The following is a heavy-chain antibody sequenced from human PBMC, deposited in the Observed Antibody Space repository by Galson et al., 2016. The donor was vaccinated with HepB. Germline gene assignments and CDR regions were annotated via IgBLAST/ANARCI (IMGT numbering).Heavy chain of an antibody. CDR3: ARQTVKYYYGLDV. Sequence: QSGAEVKKLGESLRISCKGSGSSFTNYWINWVRQMPGRGLEWMGRIDPSDSYTDYSPSFQGHVIIPVDKSIITAPLQWSSLNVSDTAIYYCARQTVKYYYGLDVWGQGTTVSVSS. CDR2: IDPSDSYT. V-gene: IGHV5-10-1*01. J-gene: IGHJ6*02. CDR1: GSSFTNYW. D-gene: IGHD4-17*01.